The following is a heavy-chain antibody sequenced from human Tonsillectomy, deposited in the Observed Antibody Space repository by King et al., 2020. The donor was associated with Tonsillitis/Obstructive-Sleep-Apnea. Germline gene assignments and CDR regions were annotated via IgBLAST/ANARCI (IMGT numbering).Heavy chain of an antibody. Sequence: VQLQESGPGLVKPSETLSLTCTVSAGSISSYYWSWIRQPPGKGLEWIGYIYNSGSTNYNPSLKSRVTISVDTAKNQFSLQLNSVTAADTAVYYCARADMVGADNWFDPWGQGTLVTVSS. D-gene: IGHD1-26*01. J-gene: IGHJ5*02. CDR2: IYNSGST. CDR3: ARADMVGADNWFDP. CDR1: AGSISSYY. V-gene: IGHV4-59*01.